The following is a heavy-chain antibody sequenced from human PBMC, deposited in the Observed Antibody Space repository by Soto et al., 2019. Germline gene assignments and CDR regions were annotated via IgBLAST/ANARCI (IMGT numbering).Heavy chain of an antibody. D-gene: IGHD6-13*01. J-gene: IGHJ4*02. CDR2: ISAYNGNT. CDR1: GYTFTSYG. V-gene: IGHV1-18*01. CDR3: ARDTGYSSSWYDFNY. Sequence: ASVKVSCKASGYTFTSYGISWVRQAPGQGLEWMGWISAYNGNTNYAQKLQGRVTMTTDTSTSTAYMELRSLRSDDTTVYYCARDTGYSSSWYDFNYWGQGTLVTVSS.